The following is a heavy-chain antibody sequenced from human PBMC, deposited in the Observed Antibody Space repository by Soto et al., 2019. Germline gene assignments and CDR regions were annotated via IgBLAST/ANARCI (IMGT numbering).Heavy chain of an antibody. Sequence: QVQLVESGGGVVQPGRSLRLSCAASGFIFNTHGMHWVRQAPGEGLEWVALIWYDGSHQYYADSVKGRFTVSRDNYKNTLYLQMNGLRVEDTALYYCARADTVIGVRVIDVWGQGTTVTVSS. CDR3: ARADTVIGVRVIDV. D-gene: IGHD2-21*01. V-gene: IGHV3-33*01. J-gene: IGHJ6*02. CDR1: GFIFNTHG. CDR2: IWYDGSHQ.